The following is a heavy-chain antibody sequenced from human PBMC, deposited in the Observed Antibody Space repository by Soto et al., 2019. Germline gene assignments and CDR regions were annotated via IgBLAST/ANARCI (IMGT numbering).Heavy chain of an antibody. J-gene: IGHJ6*02. CDR3: ARMGQWRVPGDYYYGMDV. D-gene: IGHD6-19*01. CDR1: GLTVSSNY. CDR2: IYTGGGT. V-gene: IGHV3-53*01. Sequence: GGSLRLSCAASGLTVSSNYMNWVRQAPGKGLGWVSLIYTGGGTYYADSVKGRFTVSRDNSKNTLYLQMNSLRAEDTAVYYCARMGQWRVPGDYYYGMDVWGQGTSVTVSS.